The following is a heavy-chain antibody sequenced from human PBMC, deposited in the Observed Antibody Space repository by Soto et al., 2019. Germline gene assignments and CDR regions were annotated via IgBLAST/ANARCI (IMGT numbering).Heavy chain of an antibody. D-gene: IGHD3-22*01. CDR2: ICPTGTT. J-gene: IGHJ5*02. V-gene: IGHV4-4*09. CDR1: GDSMNSEY. Sequence: QVQLQESGPGLVRPSETLSLTCSVSGDSMNSEYWTWIRQTPGKGLEWIGYICPTGTTNYNTALKCRVIIWVDSSKNQFSLDLFSVTAADTAIYYCARCMGYDDSGRFDPTVDRWGQGTRVTVSS. CDR3: ARCMGYDDSGRFDPTVDR.